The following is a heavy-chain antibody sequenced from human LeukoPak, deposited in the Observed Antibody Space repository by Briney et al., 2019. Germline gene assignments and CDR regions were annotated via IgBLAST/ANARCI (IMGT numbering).Heavy chain of an antibody. CDR1: GFTFSSYS. V-gene: IGHV3-21*01. Sequence: TGGSLRLSCAASGFTFSSYSMNWVRQAPGKGLEWVSSISSSSSYIYYADSVKGRFTISRDNSKNTLYLQMNGLRAEDTALYYCARGTPTTRDFDSWGQGTLVTVSS. D-gene: IGHD4-11*01. CDR3: ARGTPTTRDFDS. CDR2: ISSSSSYI. J-gene: IGHJ4*02.